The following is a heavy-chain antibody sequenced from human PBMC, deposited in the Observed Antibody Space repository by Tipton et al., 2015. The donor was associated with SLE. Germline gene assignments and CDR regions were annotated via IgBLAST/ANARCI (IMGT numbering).Heavy chain of an antibody. CDR3: ARDWGWAFDF. D-gene: IGHD3-16*01. CDR2: ISGSGGST. Sequence: VQLVQSGGGLVQPGGSLRLSCAASGFTFSSYGMSWVRQAPGKGLEWVSVISGSGGSTYYADSVKGRFTVSRDNAKNSLYLQLNSLRAEDTAVYYCARDWGWAFDFWGQGTLVTVSS. CDR1: GFTFSSYG. V-gene: IGHV3-23*04. J-gene: IGHJ4*02.